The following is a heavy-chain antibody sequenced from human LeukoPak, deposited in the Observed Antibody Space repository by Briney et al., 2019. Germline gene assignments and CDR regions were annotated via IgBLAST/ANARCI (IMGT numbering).Heavy chain of an antibody. Sequence: ASVKVSCKASGYTFTNYYIHLVRQAPGQRLEWMGIINPSGGSTSYAQKFQGRVTMTRDTSTSTVYMELSSLRSEDTAVYYCARDLTRRTGYCGGDCSPYYYGMDVWGQGTTVTVSS. CDR1: GYTFTNYY. CDR3: ARDLTRRTGYCGGDCSPYYYGMDV. CDR2: INPSGGST. J-gene: IGHJ6*02. V-gene: IGHV1-46*01. D-gene: IGHD2-21*02.